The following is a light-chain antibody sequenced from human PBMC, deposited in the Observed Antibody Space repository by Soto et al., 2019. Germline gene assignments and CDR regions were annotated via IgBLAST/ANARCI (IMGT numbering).Light chain of an antibody. Sequence: QSALTQPASVSASPGQSITISCTGTNSDVGGYNYVSWYQQHPGKAPKLMIYEVTDRPSGVSNRFSGSRSGNTASLTISGLQAEDEADYYCSSYTSSSTYVVFGGGTKLTVL. CDR2: EVT. J-gene: IGLJ2*01. CDR3: SSYTSSSTYVV. CDR1: NSDVGGYNY. V-gene: IGLV2-14*01.